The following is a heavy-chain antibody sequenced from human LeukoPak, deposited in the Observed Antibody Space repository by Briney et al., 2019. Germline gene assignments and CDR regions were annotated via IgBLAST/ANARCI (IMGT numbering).Heavy chain of an antibody. CDR3: ARDSITGTFDY. D-gene: IGHD1-20*01. CDR1: GGSISTNNYY. J-gene: IGHJ4*02. V-gene: IGHV4-39*02. CDR2: IYYSGST. Sequence: SETLSLTCIVSGGSISTNNYYWGWIRQPPGKGLEWIGSIYYSGSTYYNPSLNSRVTISVDMSKKQFSLKLHSVTAADTAVYYCARDSITGTFDYWGQGTLVTVSS.